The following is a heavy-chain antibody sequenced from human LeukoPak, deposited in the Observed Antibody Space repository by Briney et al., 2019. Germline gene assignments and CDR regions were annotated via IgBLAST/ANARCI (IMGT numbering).Heavy chain of an antibody. CDR1: GYSISSGYY. Sequence: SETLSLTCTVSGYSISSGYYWGWIRQPPGKGLEWIGSIYHSGSTYYNPSLKSRVTISVDTSKNQFSLKLSSVTAADTAVYYCARGAAAAGAFDIWGQGTMVTVSS. D-gene: IGHD6-13*01. J-gene: IGHJ3*02. V-gene: IGHV4-38-2*02. CDR3: ARGAAAAGAFDI. CDR2: IYHSGST.